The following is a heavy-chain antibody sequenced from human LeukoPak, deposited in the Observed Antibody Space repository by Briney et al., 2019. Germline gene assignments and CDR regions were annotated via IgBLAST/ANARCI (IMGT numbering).Heavy chain of an antibody. J-gene: IGHJ4*02. V-gene: IGHV3-48*01. Sequence: GGSLRLSCAASGFTFSAYSMNWVCQAPGKGLEWISYIGISSGNTKYADSVKGRFTISGDKAKNSLYLQMNRLRVEDTAVYYCARDYKYAFDNWGQGTLVTVSS. D-gene: IGHD5-24*01. CDR2: IGISSGNT. CDR1: GFTFSAYS. CDR3: ARDYKYAFDN.